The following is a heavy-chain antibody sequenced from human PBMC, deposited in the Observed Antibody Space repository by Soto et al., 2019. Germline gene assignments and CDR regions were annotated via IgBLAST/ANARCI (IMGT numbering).Heavy chain of an antibody. Sequence: EVQLMESGGGLVQPGGSLRLSCAASGFTLSAYSMHWVRQAPGKGLEWVSYISSSSSTIYYADSVRGRFTISRDNAKNSLYLQMNSLRDEDTAVFYCVRDAPRCIGGTCRDSWGKGTLVTVSS. CDR3: VRDAPRCIGGTCRDS. CDR1: GFTLSAYS. CDR2: ISSSSSTI. V-gene: IGHV3-48*02. D-gene: IGHD2-15*01. J-gene: IGHJ4*02.